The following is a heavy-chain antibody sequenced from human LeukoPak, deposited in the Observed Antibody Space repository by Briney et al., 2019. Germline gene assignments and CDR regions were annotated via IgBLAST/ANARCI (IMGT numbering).Heavy chain of an antibody. CDR1: GYTFVSYG. D-gene: IGHD3-22*01. CDR2: INTYNGNT. CDR3: ARGGQYSSA. J-gene: IGHJ5*02. V-gene: IGHV1-18*04. Sequence: ASVKVSCKASGYTFVSYGISWVRQAPGQGLEWMGWINTYNGNTNYAQKLQGRVTMTADKYTDTAYMEMRSLRSDDTAVYYCARGGQYSSAWGQGTLVTVSS.